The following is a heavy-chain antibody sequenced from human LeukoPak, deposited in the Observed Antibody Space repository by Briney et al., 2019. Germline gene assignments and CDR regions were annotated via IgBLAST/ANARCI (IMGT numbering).Heavy chain of an antibody. J-gene: IGHJ4*02. CDR3: ASAYSGYPFDY. D-gene: IGHD5-12*01. CDR1: VYTFTSYG. Sequence: ASVKVSCKASVYTFTSYGISWVRQAPGQGLEWMGWISAYNGNTNYAQKLQGRVTMTTDTSTSTAYMELRSLRSDDTAVYYCASAYSGYPFDYRGQGTLVTVSS. V-gene: IGHV1-18*01. CDR2: ISAYNGNT.